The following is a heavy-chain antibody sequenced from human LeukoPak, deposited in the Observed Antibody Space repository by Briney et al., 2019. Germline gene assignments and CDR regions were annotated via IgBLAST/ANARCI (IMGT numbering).Heavy chain of an antibody. V-gene: IGHV4-39*01. CDR1: GGSISSSSYY. Sequence: PSETLSLTCTVSGGSISSSSYYWGWIRQPPGKGLEWIGSIYYSGSTYYNPSLKSRVTISVDTSKNQFSLKLSSVTAADTAVYYCANLCRICRGGFTDYWGQGTLVTVSS. J-gene: IGHJ4*02. CDR3: ANLCRICRGGFTDY. CDR2: IYYSGST. D-gene: IGHD3-10*01.